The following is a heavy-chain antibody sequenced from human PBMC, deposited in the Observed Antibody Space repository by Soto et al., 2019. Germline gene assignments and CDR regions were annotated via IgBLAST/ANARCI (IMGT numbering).Heavy chain of an antibody. J-gene: IGHJ6*02. V-gene: IGHV4-59*01. Sequence: SETLSLTCTVSGGSISSYYWSWIRQPPGKGLEWIGYLYYTGSTNYNPSLKSRVTIPVDRSKNQFSLKLTSVTAADTAVYYCARSAYCGSDCYYYGMDGWGQGTTVTVSS. D-gene: IGHD2-21*01. CDR1: GGSISSYY. CDR3: ARSAYCGSDCYYYGMDG. CDR2: LYYTGST.